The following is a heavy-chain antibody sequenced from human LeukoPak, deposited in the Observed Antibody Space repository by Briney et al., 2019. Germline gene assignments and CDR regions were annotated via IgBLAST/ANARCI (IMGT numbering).Heavy chain of an antibody. J-gene: IGHJ5*02. CDR2: IYYSGST. CDR3: AREGPIPGVRGLFDP. CDR1: GGSISSGGYY. V-gene: IGHV4-31*03. D-gene: IGHD3-10*01. Sequence: SQTLSLTCTVSGGSISSGGYYWSWIRQHPGKGLEWIGYIYYSGSTYYNPSLKSRVTISVDTSKNQFSLKLSSVTAADTAVYYRAREGPIPGVRGLFDPWGQGTLVTVSS.